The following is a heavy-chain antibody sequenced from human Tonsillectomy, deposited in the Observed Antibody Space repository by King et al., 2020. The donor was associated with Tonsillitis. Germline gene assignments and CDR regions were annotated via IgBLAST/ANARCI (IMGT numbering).Heavy chain of an antibody. Sequence: QLVQSGAEVKKPGSSVKVSCKASGGTFSSYAISWVRQARGQGLEWMGGIIPIFGTANYAQKFQGRVTITADESTSTAYMELSSLRSEDTAVYYCARADILTGYYYHYYYYGMDVWGQGTTVTVSS. J-gene: IGHJ6*02. D-gene: IGHD3-9*01. CDR1: GGTFSSYA. V-gene: IGHV1-69*12. CDR2: IIPIFGTA. CDR3: ARADILTGYYYHYYYYGMDV.